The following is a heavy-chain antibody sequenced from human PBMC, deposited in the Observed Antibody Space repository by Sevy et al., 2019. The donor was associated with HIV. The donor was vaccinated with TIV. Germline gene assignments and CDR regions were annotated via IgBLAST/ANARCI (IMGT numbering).Heavy chain of an antibody. CDR1: GFTFSSYA. Sequence: GGSLRLSCAASGFTFSSYAMHWVRQAPGKGLEWVAVISYDGSNKYYAYSVKGRFTISRDNSKNTLYLQMNSLRAEDTAVYYCARDGATSNYDILTGYFGYWGQGTLVTVSS. CDR3: ARDGATSNYDILTGYFGY. D-gene: IGHD3-9*01. J-gene: IGHJ4*02. CDR2: ISYDGSNK. V-gene: IGHV3-30-3*01.